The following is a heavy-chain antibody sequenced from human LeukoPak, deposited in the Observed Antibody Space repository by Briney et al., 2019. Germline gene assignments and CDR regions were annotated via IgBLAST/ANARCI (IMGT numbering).Heavy chain of an antibody. CDR1: GFTFSSYA. CDR2: IDGIGTST. V-gene: IGHV3-23*01. CDR3: AKGAAFGSTWFDY. Sequence: GGSLRLSCAASGFTFSSYAMSWVRQAPGKWLEWVSGIDGIGTSTYYADSVKGRFTISRDNSKNTLFMQMNSLRAEDTAMYYCAKGAAFGSTWFDYWGQGALVTVSS. J-gene: IGHJ4*02. D-gene: IGHD2-2*01.